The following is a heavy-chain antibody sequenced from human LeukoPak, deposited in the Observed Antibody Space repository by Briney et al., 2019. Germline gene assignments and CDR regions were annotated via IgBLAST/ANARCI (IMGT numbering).Heavy chain of an antibody. CDR2: ITGGHFAS. Sequence: GGSLRLSCAASGFTFSSFAMTWVRQAPGKGLEWVSSITGGHFASYNTDSVKGRFTISRDDSKNTLYLQTNSLRAEDTALYYCTKDPNGDYVGAFDPWGPGTPVTVSS. D-gene: IGHD4-17*01. CDR3: TKDPNGDYVGAFDP. CDR1: GFTFSSFA. J-gene: IGHJ5*02. V-gene: IGHV3-23*01.